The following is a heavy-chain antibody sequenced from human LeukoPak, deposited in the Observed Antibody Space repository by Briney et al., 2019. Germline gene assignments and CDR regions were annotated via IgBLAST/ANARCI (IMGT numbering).Heavy chain of an antibody. J-gene: IGHJ4*02. Sequence: ASVKVSCKASGHTFTGYYMHWVRQAPGQGLEWMGWINPNSGGTNYAQKFQGRVAMTRDTSISTADMELSRLRSDDTAVYYCARDLYDILTGYTDWGQGTLVTVSS. V-gene: IGHV1-2*02. CDR3: ARDLYDILTGYTD. D-gene: IGHD3-9*01. CDR2: INPNSGGT. CDR1: GHTFTGYY.